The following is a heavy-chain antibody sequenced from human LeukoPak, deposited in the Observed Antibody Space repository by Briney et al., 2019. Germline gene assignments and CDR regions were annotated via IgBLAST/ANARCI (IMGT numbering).Heavy chain of an antibody. CDR1: GGTFSSYA. Sequence: SVKVSCEASGGTFSSYAISWVRRAPGQGLEWMGGIIPIFGTANYAQKFQGRVTITADESTSTAYMELSSLRSEDTAVYYCANLWFGEYGAFDIWGQGTMVTVSS. V-gene: IGHV1-69*13. CDR2: IIPIFGTA. J-gene: IGHJ3*02. D-gene: IGHD3-10*01. CDR3: ANLWFGEYGAFDI.